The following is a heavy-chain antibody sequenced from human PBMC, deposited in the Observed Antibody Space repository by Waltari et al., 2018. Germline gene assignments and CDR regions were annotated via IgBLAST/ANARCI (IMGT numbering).Heavy chain of an antibody. CDR2: VDSDGSDWRSP. CDR3: ARDTPGDGIDY. J-gene: IGHJ4*02. V-gene: IGHV3-74*01. CDR1: GFIISHYC. D-gene: IGHD7-27*01. Sequence: EVQLVESGGGSVQPGGSLRLSCTPSGFIISHYCLHGVSKVPGKGLLWVAHVDSDGSDWRSPSYADSVKGRFTISRDNAKNTVYLQMNSLRVEDTAVYYCARDTPGDGIDYWGQGTLVTVSS.